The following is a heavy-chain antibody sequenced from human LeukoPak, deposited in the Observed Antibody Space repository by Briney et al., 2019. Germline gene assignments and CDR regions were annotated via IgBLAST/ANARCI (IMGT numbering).Heavy chain of an antibody. D-gene: IGHD3-10*01. V-gene: IGHV4-38-2*02. CDR2: IYHSGST. CDR1: GYSISSGYY. J-gene: IGHJ5*02. CDR3: ARVPMVRGVSFDP. Sequence: SETLSLTCTVSGYSISSGYYWGWIRQPPGKGLEWIGSIYHSGSTYYNPSLKSRVTISVDTSKSQFSLKLSSVTAADTAVYYCARVPMVRGVSFDPWGQGTLVTVSS.